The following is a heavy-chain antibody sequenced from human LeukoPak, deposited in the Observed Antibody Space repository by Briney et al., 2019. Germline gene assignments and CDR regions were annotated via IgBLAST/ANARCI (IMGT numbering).Heavy chain of an antibody. V-gene: IGHV1-69*04. J-gene: IGHJ4*02. CDR3: ARGSSGYWYDSSGFWPFDY. Sequence: RASVKVSCKASGGTFSSYAISWVRQAPGQGLEWMGRITPILGIANYAQKFQGRVTITADKSTSTAYMELSSLRSEDTAVYYCARGSSGYWYDSSGFWPFDYWGQGTLVTVSS. D-gene: IGHD3-22*01. CDR1: GGTFSSYA. CDR2: ITPILGIA.